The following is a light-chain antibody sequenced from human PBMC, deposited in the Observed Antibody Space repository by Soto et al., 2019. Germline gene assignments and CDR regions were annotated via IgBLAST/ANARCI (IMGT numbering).Light chain of an antibody. CDR2: GAS. J-gene: IGKJ1*01. CDR3: QQYDSSPWT. CDR1: QSVSRSF. Sequence: ESVLTQSPGTLSLSTGERATLSCRASQSVSRSFLAWYQLKPGQAPRLLIYGASNRATGIQDRFSGSGSGTHFTLTTSRLEPEDFAVYYCQQYDSSPWTFGKGTKVEIK. V-gene: IGKV3-20*01.